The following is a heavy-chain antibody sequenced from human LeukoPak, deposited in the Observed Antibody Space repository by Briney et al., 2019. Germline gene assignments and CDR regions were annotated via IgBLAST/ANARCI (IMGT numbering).Heavy chain of an antibody. CDR1: GFTFSNYW. CDR3: AKVSYSSEPYYFDY. Sequence: GGSLRLSCAASGFTFSNYWMLWVRQAPGKGLVWVSRINIDGSSTTYADSVKGRITISRDNAKNTLYLQMNSLRAEDTAVYYCAKVSYSSEPYYFDYWGQGTLVTVSS. J-gene: IGHJ4*02. CDR2: INIDGSST. D-gene: IGHD6-25*01. V-gene: IGHV3-74*01.